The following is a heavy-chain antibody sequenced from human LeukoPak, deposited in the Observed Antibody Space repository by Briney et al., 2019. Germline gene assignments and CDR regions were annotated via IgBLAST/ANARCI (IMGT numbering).Heavy chain of an antibody. CDR1: GFAFSSHA. Sequence: GGSLRLSCAASGFAFSSHAMCWVRQAPGKGLEWVSSIDISGGSTYYADSAEGRFTITRDNSKNTLYLQMNGLRVEDTALYYCANEVRPNDYWGQGTLVTVSS. J-gene: IGHJ4*02. V-gene: IGHV3-23*01. CDR2: IDISGGST. CDR3: ANEVRPNDY. D-gene: IGHD1-1*01.